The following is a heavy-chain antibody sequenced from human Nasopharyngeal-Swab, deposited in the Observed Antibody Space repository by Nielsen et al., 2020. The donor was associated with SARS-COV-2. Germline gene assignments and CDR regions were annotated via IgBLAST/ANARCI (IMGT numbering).Heavy chain of an antibody. CDR3: AKPYYDILTGYYIGAFDI. CDR1: GVTFDDYV. CDR2: ISWNSGSM. V-gene: IGHV3-9*01. Sequence: SLMIDCEVSGVTFDDYVMHGVRQATGKGLEWVSGISWNSGSMGFSDSVKGRFTISRDNAKNSLYLQMNSLRAEDTALYYCAKPYYDILTGYYIGAFDIWGQGTMVTVSS. D-gene: IGHD3-9*01. J-gene: IGHJ3*02.